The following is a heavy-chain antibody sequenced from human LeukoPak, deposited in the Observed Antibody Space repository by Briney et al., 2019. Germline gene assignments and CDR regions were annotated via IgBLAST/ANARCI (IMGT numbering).Heavy chain of an antibody. CDR3: AREGTAGTNLNWFDP. J-gene: IGHJ5*02. Sequence: SETLSLTCTVSGGSISSYYWSWIRQPPGKGLEWIGYISYSGSTNFNPSLKSRVTISVDTSKNQFSLKLSSVTAADTAVYYCAREGTAGTNLNWFDPWGQGSLVTVSS. V-gene: IGHV4-59*01. D-gene: IGHD1-1*01. CDR2: ISYSGST. CDR1: GGSISSYY.